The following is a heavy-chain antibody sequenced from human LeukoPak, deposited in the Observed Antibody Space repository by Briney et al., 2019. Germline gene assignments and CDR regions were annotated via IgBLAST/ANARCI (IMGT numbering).Heavy chain of an antibody. CDR2: INHSGST. CDR3: ARAYYDFWSGNYFDY. J-gene: IGHJ4*02. V-gene: IGHV4-34*01. Sequence: SETLSLTCAVYGGSFSGYYWSWIRQPPGKGLEWIGEINHSGSTNYNPSLKSRVTISVDTSKNQFSLKLSSVTAADTAVYYCARAYYDFWSGNYFDYRGQGTLVTVSS. CDR1: GGSFSGYY. D-gene: IGHD3-3*01.